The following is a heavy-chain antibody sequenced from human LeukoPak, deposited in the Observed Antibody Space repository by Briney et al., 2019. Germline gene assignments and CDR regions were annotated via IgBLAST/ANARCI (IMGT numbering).Heavy chain of an antibody. Sequence: SETLSLTCTVSGGSISSRSYYWGWIRQPPGKGLEWIGSIFYSGSTHYNPSLKSQVTISVDTSKNQFSLKLSSVTAADTAVYYCARVVGGDAHNWFDPWGQGALVTVSS. D-gene: IGHD3-10*01. CDR1: GGSISSRSYY. V-gene: IGHV4-39*07. CDR2: IFYSGST. J-gene: IGHJ5*02. CDR3: ARVVGGDAHNWFDP.